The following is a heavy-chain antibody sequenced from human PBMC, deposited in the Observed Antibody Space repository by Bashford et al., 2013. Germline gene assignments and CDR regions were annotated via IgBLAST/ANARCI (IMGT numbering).Heavy chain of an antibody. Sequence: SVKVSCKASGGTFSSYAISWVRQAPGQGLEWMGGIIPIFGTANYAQKFQGRVTITADESTSTAYMELSSLRSEDTAVYYCARHYKMTGTTLGWFDPWGQGTLVTVSS. CDR3: ARHYKMTGTTLGWFDP. CDR2: IIPIFGTA. D-gene: IGHD1-7*01. CDR1: GGTFSSYA. J-gene: IGHJ5*02. V-gene: IGHV1-69*13.